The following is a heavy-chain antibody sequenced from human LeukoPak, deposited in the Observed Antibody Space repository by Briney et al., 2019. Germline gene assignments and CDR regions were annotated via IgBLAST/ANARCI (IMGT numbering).Heavy chain of an antibody. Sequence: PGGSLRLSCAASGFTFSSYSMNWVRQAPGKGLEWVSSISSSSSYIYYADSVKGRFTISRDNAKNSLYLQMNSLRPEDTAVYYCTRDRNARATKEDRYDYWGQGTLVTVSS. D-gene: IGHD5-12*01. J-gene: IGHJ4*02. CDR1: GFTFSSYS. V-gene: IGHV3-21*01. CDR3: TRDRNARATKEDRYDY. CDR2: ISSSSSYI.